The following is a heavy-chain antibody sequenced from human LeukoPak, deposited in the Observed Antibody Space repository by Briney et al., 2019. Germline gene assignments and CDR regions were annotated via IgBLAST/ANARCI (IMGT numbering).Heavy chain of an antibody. CDR3: AKSRYYDSSGYYLGAFDI. J-gene: IGHJ3*02. CDR2: ISGSGGST. Sequence: QPGGSLRLSCAASGFTASSKYMSWVRQAPGKGLEWVSAISGSGGSTYYADSVKGRFTISRDNSKNTLYLQMNSLRAEDTAVYYCAKSRYYDSSGYYLGAFDIWGQGTMVTVSS. V-gene: IGHV3-23*01. CDR1: GFTASSKY. D-gene: IGHD3-22*01.